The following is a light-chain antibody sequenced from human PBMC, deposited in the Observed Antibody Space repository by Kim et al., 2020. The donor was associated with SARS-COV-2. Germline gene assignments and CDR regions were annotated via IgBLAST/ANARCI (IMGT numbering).Light chain of an antibody. Sequence: SPVERATLCCRASQSVVDNYFAWYKQKPGQAPRLLIYGISSRPVGIPDRFSGSGSGTEFTLTISRLEPDDFAVYYCEQYGSSPRSFGQGTRVDIK. CDR3: EQYGSSPRS. CDR1: QSVVDNY. CDR2: GIS. J-gene: IGKJ1*01. V-gene: IGKV3-20*01.